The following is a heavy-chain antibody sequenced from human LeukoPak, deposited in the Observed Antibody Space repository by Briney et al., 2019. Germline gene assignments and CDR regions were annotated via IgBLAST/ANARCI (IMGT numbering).Heavy chain of an antibody. V-gene: IGHV3-30-3*01. CDR2: ISYDGSNK. D-gene: IGHD1-26*01. J-gene: IGHJ4*02. Sequence: GGSLRLSCAASGFTVSSNYMSWVRQAPGKGLEWVAVISYDGSNKYYADSVKGRFTISRDNSKNTLYLQMNSLRAEDTAVYYCASRIGGRERDYWGQGTLVTVSS. CDR1: GFTVSSNY. CDR3: ASRIGGRERDY.